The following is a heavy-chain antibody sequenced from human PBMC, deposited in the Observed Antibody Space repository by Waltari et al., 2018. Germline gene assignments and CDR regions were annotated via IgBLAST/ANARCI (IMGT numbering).Heavy chain of an antibody. CDR2: INGDGGST. D-gene: IGHD2-2*01. Sequence: EVQLVESGGGLVQPGGSLRLSFAASGFTFSSYWMHWVRQAPGRGLVWVSRINGDGGSTSYADSVKGRFTISRDNANNTLYLQMNSLRAEDTAVYYCTRTRYCSTTNCQVDWFDPWGQGTLVTVSS. V-gene: IGHV3-74*01. CDR1: GFTFSSYW. CDR3: TRTRYCSTTNCQVDWFDP. J-gene: IGHJ5*02.